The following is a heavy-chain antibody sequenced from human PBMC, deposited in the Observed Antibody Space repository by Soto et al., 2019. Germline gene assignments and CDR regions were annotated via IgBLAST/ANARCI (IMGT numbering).Heavy chain of an antibody. CDR3: ARDRPGDEGDAFDI. CDR1: GLIVSTNY. D-gene: IGHD3-10*01. Sequence: EVQLVETGGGSIQPGGSLRLSCAASGLIVSTNYMNWVRQAPGKGLEWVSVLYSGGSTHYAGSVKGRFIISRDNSKNTLYLQMTGLRAEDTAVYYCARDRPGDEGDAFDIWGLGTLVTVSS. CDR2: LYSGGST. J-gene: IGHJ3*02. V-gene: IGHV3-53*02.